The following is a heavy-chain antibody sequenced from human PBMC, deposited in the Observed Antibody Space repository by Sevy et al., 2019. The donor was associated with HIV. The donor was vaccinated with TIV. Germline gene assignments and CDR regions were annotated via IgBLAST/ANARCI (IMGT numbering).Heavy chain of an antibody. CDR2: ISSSSSYI. V-gene: IGHV3-21*01. D-gene: IGHD3-3*02. Sequence: GGSLRLSCAASGFTFSSYSMNWVRQAPGKGLEWVSSISSSSSYIYYADSVKGRFTISRDNAKNSLYLQMNSLRAEDTAVYYCARDWLRDISPDPNPDAFDIWGQGTMVTVSS. CDR3: ARDWLRDISPDPNPDAFDI. CDR1: GFTFSSYS. J-gene: IGHJ3*02.